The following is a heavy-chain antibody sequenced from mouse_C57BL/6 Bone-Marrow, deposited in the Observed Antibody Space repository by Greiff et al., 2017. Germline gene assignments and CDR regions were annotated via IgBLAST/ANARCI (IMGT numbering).Heavy chain of an antibody. CDR2: IDPENGDT. Sequence: EVMLVESGAELVRPGASVKLSCTASGFNIKDDYMHWVKQRPEQGLEWIGWIDPENGDTEYASKFQGKATITADTSSNTAYLQLSSLTSEDTAVYYCTRYGSSYGFAYWGQGTLVTVSA. J-gene: IGHJ3*01. D-gene: IGHD1-1*01. CDR3: TRYGSSYGFAY. V-gene: IGHV14-4*01. CDR1: GFNIKDDY.